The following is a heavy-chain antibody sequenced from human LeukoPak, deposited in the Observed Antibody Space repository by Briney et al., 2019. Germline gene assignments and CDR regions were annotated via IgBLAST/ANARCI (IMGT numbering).Heavy chain of an antibody. CDR2: IYTSGST. J-gene: IGHJ4*02. CDR1: GGSISSGSYY. V-gene: IGHV4-61*02. Sequence: SQTLSLTCTVSGGSISSGSYYWSWIRQPAGKGLEWIGRIYTSGSTNYNPSLKSRVTMSVDTSKNQFSLKLSSVTAADTAVYYRARVSGKYSLDYWGQGTLVTVSS. D-gene: IGHD2-15*01. CDR3: ARVSGKYSLDY.